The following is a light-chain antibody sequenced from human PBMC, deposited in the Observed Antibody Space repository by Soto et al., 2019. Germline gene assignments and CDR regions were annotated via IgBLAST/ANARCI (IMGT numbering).Light chain of an antibody. Sequence: QSALTQPASVSASPGQSITISCTGTSSDIGGYNYVSWYQQHPGKAPKLMISDVSNRPSGVSDRFSGSKSGNTASLTISGLHAEEEADYCCGSYTTSSTYVVFGGGTKLPVL. CDR1: SSDIGGYNY. V-gene: IGLV2-14*03. J-gene: IGLJ2*01. CDR2: DVS. CDR3: GSYTTSSTYVV.